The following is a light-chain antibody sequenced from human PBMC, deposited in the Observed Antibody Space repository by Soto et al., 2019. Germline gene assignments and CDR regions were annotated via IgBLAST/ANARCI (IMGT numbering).Light chain of an antibody. CDR2: GVN. CDR1: SSDLGGYNY. CDR3: SSYRSGSVVL. J-gene: IGLJ3*02. V-gene: IGLV2-14*01. Sequence: QSALTHPASVSGSPGQSVTISCTGTSSDLGGYNYVSWYQQHPGKAPKLVIYGVNYRPSGVSARFSGSKFQNTASLTISGLQAEDEADYYCSSYRSGSVVLFGGGTKLTVL.